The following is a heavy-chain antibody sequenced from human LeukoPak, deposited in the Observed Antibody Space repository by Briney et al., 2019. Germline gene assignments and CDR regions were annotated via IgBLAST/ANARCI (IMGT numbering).Heavy chain of an antibody. D-gene: IGHD6-19*01. V-gene: IGHV3-21*01. CDR3: ARVLAVAGGY. CDR1: GFTFSSYS. CDR2: ISSSSSYI. Sequence: PGGSLRLSCAASGFTFSSYSMNWVRQAPEKGLGWVSSISSSSSYIYYADSVKGRFTISRDNAKNSLYLQMNSLRAEDTAVYYCARVLAVAGGYWGQGTLVTVSS. J-gene: IGHJ4*02.